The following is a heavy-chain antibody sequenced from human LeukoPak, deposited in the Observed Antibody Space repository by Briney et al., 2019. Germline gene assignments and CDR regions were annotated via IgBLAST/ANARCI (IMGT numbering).Heavy chain of an antibody. D-gene: IGHD3-10*01. Sequence: GGSLRLSCAASGFTFSGYCMNWVRQAPGKGLEWVSPISTSSSYIYYADSVKGRFTISRDNAKNSLYLQMNSLRAEDTAVYYCAGDVVRGVIIRYFDYWGQGTLVTVSS. V-gene: IGHV3-21*01. CDR3: AGDVVRGVIIRYFDY. CDR1: GFTFSGYC. J-gene: IGHJ4*02. CDR2: ISTSSSYI.